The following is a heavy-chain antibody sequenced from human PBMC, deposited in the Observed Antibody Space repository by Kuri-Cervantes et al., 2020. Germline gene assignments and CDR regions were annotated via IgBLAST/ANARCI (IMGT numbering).Heavy chain of an antibody. CDR2: IWYDGSNK. Sequence: GGSLRLSCAASGFTFSSYGMHWVRQAPGKGLEWVAVIWYDGSNKYYADSVKGRFTISRDNSKDTLYLQMNSLRAGDTAVYYCARVSTNWNHPDYWGQGTLVTVSS. V-gene: IGHV3-33*01. J-gene: IGHJ4*02. CDR1: GFTFSSYG. D-gene: IGHD1-1*01. CDR3: ARVSTNWNHPDY.